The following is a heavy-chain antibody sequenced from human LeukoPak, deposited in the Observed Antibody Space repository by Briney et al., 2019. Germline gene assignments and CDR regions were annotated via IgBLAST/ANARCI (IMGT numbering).Heavy chain of an antibody. V-gene: IGHV4-38-2*02. J-gene: IGHJ5*02. CDR3: ATTKACGGTNWFDP. D-gene: IGHD2-21*01. CDR1: GYSISSDYY. Sequence: SETLSLTCTVSGYSISSDYYWGWIRQPPGKGLEWIGSIYHSGSTYYNLSLKSRVTISVDTSKNQFSLKLSSVTAADTAVYYCATTKACGGTNWFDPWGQGTLVTVSS. CDR2: IYHSGST.